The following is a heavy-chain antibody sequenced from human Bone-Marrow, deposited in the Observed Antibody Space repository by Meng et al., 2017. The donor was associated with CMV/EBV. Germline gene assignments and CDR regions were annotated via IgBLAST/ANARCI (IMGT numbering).Heavy chain of an antibody. CDR3: ARMAFDADYYFDY. V-gene: IGHV1-2*02. D-gene: IGHD3-3*02. Sequence: QVQLVQSGAEVKKPGASVKVSCKASGYTFTGYYIHWVRQAPGQGLEWMGWINPNTGVTSYAQKFQDRVTMTGDTSISTAYMELSRLRSDDTAMYYCARMAFDADYYFDYWGQGTLVTVSS. CDR2: INPNTGVT. J-gene: IGHJ4*02. CDR1: GYTFTGYY.